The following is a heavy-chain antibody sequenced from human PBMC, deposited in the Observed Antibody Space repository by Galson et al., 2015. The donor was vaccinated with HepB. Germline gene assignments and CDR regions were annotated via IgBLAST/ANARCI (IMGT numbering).Heavy chain of an antibody. CDR2: INTGSGQT. D-gene: IGHD3-10*01. CDR1: GYTFTSYA. J-gene: IGHJ4*02. Sequence: SVKVSCKASGYTFTSYAIHWVRQAPGQRLEWMGWINTGSGQTKFSQNFQGRLILTRDTSATTVYMEVSSLRSEDTAVYYCARVTNYFGSGTLDFWGQGTLVTVSS. V-gene: IGHV1-3*04. CDR3: ARVTNYFGSGTLDF.